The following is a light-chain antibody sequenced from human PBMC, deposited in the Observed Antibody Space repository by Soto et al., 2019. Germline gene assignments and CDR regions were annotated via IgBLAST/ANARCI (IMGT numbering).Light chain of an antibody. J-gene: IGLJ2*01. CDR3: QSYDSSVV. Sequence: NFMLTQPHSVSESPGKTVTISCTRSSGSIASNYVQWYQQRPGSAPTTVIYEDNQRPSGVPGRFSGSIDSSSNSTSLTISGLKTEDAADYYCQSYDSSVVFGGGTKLTVL. CDR2: EDN. CDR1: SGSIASNY. V-gene: IGLV6-57*04.